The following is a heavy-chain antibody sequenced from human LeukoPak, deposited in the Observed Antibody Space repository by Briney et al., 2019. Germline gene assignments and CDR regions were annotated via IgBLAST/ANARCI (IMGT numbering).Heavy chain of an antibody. CDR1: GGSVSSGSYY. V-gene: IGHV4-61*01. CDR3: ARAIAVAGTGGRLFDY. J-gene: IGHJ4*02. CDR2: IYYSGST. Sequence: SETLSLTCTVSGGSVSSGSYYWSWIRQPPGKGLEWIGYIYYSGSTNYNPSLKSRVTISVDTSKNQFSLKLSSVTAADTAVYYCARAIAVAGTGGRLFDYWGQGTLVTVSS. D-gene: IGHD6-19*01.